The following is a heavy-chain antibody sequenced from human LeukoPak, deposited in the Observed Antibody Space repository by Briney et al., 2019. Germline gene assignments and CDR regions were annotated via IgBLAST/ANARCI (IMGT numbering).Heavy chain of an antibody. CDR1: GGSISSSNW. V-gene: IGHV4-4*02. D-gene: IGHD1-26*01. CDR2: IYHSGST. J-gene: IGHJ4*02. Sequence: SGTLSLTCAVSGGSISSSNWWSWVRQPPGKGLEWIGEIYHSGSTYYNPSLTSRLTISVDTSNNQFSLRLSSVTAADTAVYYCARGSGSYYSFDYWGQGTLVPVSS. CDR3: ARGSGSYYSFDY.